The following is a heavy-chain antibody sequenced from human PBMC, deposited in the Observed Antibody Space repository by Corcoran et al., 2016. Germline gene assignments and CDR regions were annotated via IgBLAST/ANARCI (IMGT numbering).Heavy chain of an antibody. CDR3: ARIAVAGSDPYWFDP. CDR2: IYYSGST. CDR1: GGSISSSSYY. D-gene: IGHD6-19*01. V-gene: IGHV4-39*07. J-gene: IGHJ5*02. Sequence: QLQLQESGPGLVKPSETLSLTCTVSGGSISSSSYYWGWIRQPPGKGLEWIGSIYYSGSTYYNPSLKSRVTISVDTSKNQFSLKLSSVTAADTAVYYCARIAVAGSDPYWFDPWGQGTLVTVSS.